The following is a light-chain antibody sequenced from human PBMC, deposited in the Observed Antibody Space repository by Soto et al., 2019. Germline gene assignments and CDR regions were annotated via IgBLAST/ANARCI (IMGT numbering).Light chain of an antibody. CDR1: SRDVAAYNY. Sequence: QSALTQPPSASGSPGQSVTISCTGTSRDVAAYNYVSWYQQHPGKAPKLMIYEVSKRPSGVPDRFSGSKSGNTASLTVSGLQAEDEADYYCTSYGGSILFGGGTKVTVL. CDR2: EVS. V-gene: IGLV2-8*01. CDR3: TSYGGSIL. J-gene: IGLJ2*01.